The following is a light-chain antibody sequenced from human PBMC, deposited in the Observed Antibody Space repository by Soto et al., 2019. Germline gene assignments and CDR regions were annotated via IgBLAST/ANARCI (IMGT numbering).Light chain of an antibody. Sequence: IRMTQSPPTRLEFGGDKLTITCGAGKGILYWWAWYQHKPGKVPKFLIYDASSLESGVPSWFSGSGSGTEFTLTISSLQPDDFATYYCQQYNTYCTFGGGTKVEIK. CDR1: KGILYW. J-gene: IGKJ4*01. CDR3: QQYNTYCT. V-gene: IGKV1-5*01. CDR2: DAS.